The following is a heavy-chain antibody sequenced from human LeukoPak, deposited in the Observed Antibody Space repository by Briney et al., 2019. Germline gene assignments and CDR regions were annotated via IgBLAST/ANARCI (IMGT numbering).Heavy chain of an antibody. CDR1: GFTFTTYG. J-gene: IGHJ3*02. D-gene: IGHD6-13*01. CDR3: ARVDSSSWYGSAFDI. Sequence: GGSLRLSCAASGFTFTTYGMHWVRQAPGKGLEWVAFIQNDEIDKFYADSVKGRFTVSRDNSKNTLYLQMNSLRAEDTAVYYCARVDSSSWYGSAFDIWGQGTMVTVSS. CDR2: IQNDEIDK. V-gene: IGHV3-30*02.